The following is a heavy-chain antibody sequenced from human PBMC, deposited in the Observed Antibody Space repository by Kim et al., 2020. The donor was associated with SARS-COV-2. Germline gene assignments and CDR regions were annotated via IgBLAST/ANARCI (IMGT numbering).Heavy chain of an antibody. CDR2: ISGSGGST. CDR1: GFTFSSYA. J-gene: IGHJ6*02. Sequence: GGSLRLSCAASGFTFSSYAMSWVRQAPGKGLEWVSAISGSGGSTYYADSVKGRFTISRDNSKNTLYLQMNSLRAEDTAVYYCAKDRPEDIVVVPAARYYYYYGMDVWGQGTTVTVSS. CDR3: AKDRPEDIVVVPAARYYYYYGMDV. D-gene: IGHD2-2*01. V-gene: IGHV3-23*01.